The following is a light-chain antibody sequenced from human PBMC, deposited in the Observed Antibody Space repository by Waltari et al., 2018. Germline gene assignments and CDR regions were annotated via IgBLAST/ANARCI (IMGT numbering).Light chain of an antibody. CDR1: NLGTKS. V-gene: IGLV3-1*01. CDR2: QDH. CDR3: QAWDSRTAV. J-gene: IGLJ2*01. Sequence: SYELAQPPSLSVSPGQTATITCSGDNLGTKSVSWYQQKPGQSPILVIFQDHTRPSGIPDRFSGSNSGNTATLTISGTQTMDEADYYCQAWDSRTAVFGGGTRLTVL.